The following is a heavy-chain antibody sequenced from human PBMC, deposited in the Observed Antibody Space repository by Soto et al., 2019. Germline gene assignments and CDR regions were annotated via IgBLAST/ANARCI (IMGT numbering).Heavy chain of an antibody. CDR2: INHSGCT. CDR3: ARPGYYYGSFFTY. Sequence: QVQLQQWGAGLLKPSETLSLTCAVYGGSFSGYYWSWIRQPPGKGLEWIGEINHSGCTNYNPSLKSRVTISVDTSKNQFSLKLSSVTAADTAVYYCARPGYYYGSFFTYWGLGNLVTDSS. J-gene: IGHJ4*02. D-gene: IGHD3-10*01. V-gene: IGHV4-34*01. CDR1: GGSFSGYY.